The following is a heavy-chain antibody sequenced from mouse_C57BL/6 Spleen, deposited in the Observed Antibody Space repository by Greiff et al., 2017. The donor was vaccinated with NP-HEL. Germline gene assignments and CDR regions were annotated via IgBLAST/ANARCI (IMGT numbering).Heavy chain of an antibody. Sequence: VQLQQSGPELVKPGASVKISCKASGYAFSSSWMNWVKQRPGKGLEWIGRIYPGDGDTNYNGKFKGKATLTADKSSSTAYMQLSSLTSEDSAVYFCARSGDGRTWFAYWGQGTLVTVSA. D-gene: IGHD2-3*01. CDR1: GYAFSSSW. V-gene: IGHV1-82*01. CDR2: IYPGDGDT. J-gene: IGHJ3*01. CDR3: ARSGDGRTWFAY.